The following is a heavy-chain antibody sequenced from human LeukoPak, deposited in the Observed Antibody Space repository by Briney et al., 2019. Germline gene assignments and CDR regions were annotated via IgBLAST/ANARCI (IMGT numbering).Heavy chain of an antibody. CDR1: GFTFSTYA. D-gene: IGHD3-16*02. Sequence: GGPLRLSCAASGFTFSTYAMSWVRQAPGKGLEWVSLIIGSGGSIHYADSVRGRFTISRDNFKNTVFLQLSSLRPEDTAVYYCAKHGDNVWGSFRFGFDSWGQGTLVIVSS. CDR2: IIGSGGSI. CDR3: AKHGDNVWGSFRFGFDS. V-gene: IGHV3-23*01. J-gene: IGHJ4*02.